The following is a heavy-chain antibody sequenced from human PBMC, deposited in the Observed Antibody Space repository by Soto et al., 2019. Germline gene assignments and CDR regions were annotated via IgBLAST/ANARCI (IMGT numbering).Heavy chain of an antibody. J-gene: IGHJ6*02. CDR2: ISSSGSTI. CDR1: GFTFSSYE. D-gene: IGHD2-15*01. V-gene: IGHV3-48*03. Sequence: GGSLRLSCAASGFTFSSYEMNWVRQAPGKGLEWVSYISSSGSTIYYADSVKGRFTISRDNAKNSLYLQMNSLRAEDTAVYYCARGPSRVVVVVAATLGYYGMDVRGQGTTVTVSS. CDR3: ARGPSRVVVVVAATLGYYGMDV.